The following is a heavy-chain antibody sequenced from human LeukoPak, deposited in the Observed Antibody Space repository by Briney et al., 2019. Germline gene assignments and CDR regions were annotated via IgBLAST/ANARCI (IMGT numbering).Heavy chain of an antibody. CDR2: IYYSGST. Sequence: SETLSLTCTVSGGSISSYFWSWIRQPPGKGLEWIGYIYYSGSTNYNPSLKSRVTISVDTSKNQFSLKLSSVTAADTAVYYCARENVDIVATIDYYYYGMDVWGQGTTVTVSS. CDR1: GGSISSYF. CDR3: ARENVDIVATIDYYYYGMDV. V-gene: IGHV4-59*12. J-gene: IGHJ6*02. D-gene: IGHD5-12*01.